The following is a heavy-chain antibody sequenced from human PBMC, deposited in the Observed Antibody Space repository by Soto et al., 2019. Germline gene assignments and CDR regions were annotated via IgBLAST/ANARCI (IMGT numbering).Heavy chain of an antibody. CDR1: GFTFSSYG. CDR2: IWYDGSNK. J-gene: IGHJ6*03. V-gene: IGHV3-33*08. Sequence: GGSLRLSCAASGFTFSSYGMHWVRQAPGKGLEWVAVIWYDGSNKYYADSVKGRFTISRDNSKNTLYLQMNSLRAEDTAVYYCARDRDTAMVRINYRDVWGKGTTVTVSS. D-gene: IGHD5-18*01. CDR3: ARDRDTAMVRINYRDV.